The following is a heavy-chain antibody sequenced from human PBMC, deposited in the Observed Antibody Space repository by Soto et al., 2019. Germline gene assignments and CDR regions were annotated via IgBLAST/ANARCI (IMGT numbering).Heavy chain of an antibody. V-gene: IGHV3-33*01. J-gene: IGHJ4*02. Sequence: QVQLVESGGGVVQPGRSLRLSCAASGFTFSSYGMHWVRQTPGKGLEWVAVIWYDGSNKDYADSVKGRFTISRDNSKNTLYLQMNSLRAEGTAVYYCAREKDTTMGTSFDYWGRGTLVTVSS. CDR2: IWYDGSNK. CDR3: AREKDTTMGTSFDY. D-gene: IGHD5-18*01. CDR1: GFTFSSYG.